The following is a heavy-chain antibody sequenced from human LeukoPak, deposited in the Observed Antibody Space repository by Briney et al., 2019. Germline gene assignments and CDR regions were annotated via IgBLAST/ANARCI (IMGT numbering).Heavy chain of an antibody. Sequence: PSQTLSLTCTVSGGSISSGDYYWSWIRQPPGKGLEWIGYIYYSGSTYYNPSLKSRVTISVDTSKNQFSLKLSSVTAADTAVYYRARAPSGTVTYYYMDVWGKGTTVTVSS. D-gene: IGHD4-11*01. V-gene: IGHV4-30-4*08. J-gene: IGHJ6*03. CDR1: GGSISSGDYY. CDR2: IYYSGST. CDR3: ARAPSGTVTYYYMDV.